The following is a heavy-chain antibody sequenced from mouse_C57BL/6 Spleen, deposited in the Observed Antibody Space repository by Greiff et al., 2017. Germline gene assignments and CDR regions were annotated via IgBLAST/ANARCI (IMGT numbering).Heavy chain of an antibody. Sequence: LVESGAELASPGASVTLSCKASGYTFTDHIMNWVKKRPGQGLEWIGRIYPVSGETNYNQKFMGKATFSVDRSSSTVYMVLNSLTSEDPAVYYCGRTGDSNYGYFDVWGTGTTVTVSS. CDR2: IYPVSGET. J-gene: IGHJ1*03. CDR3: GRTGDSNYGYFDV. D-gene: IGHD2-5*01. V-gene: IGHV1-11*01. CDR1: GYTFTDHI.